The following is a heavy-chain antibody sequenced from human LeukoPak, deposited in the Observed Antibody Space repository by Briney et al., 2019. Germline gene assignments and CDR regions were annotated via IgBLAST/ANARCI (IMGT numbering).Heavy chain of an antibody. J-gene: IGHJ4*02. Sequence: IPGGSLRLSCAASGFTFSSYRMNWVRRAPGKGLEWVSSISSSSSYIYYADSVKGRFTISRDNAKNSLYLQMNSLRAEDTAVHYRAREGSGVAGHFDYWGQGTLVTVSS. V-gene: IGHV3-21*01. CDR2: ISSSSSYI. D-gene: IGHD6-19*01. CDR3: AREGSGVAGHFDY. CDR1: GFTFSSYR.